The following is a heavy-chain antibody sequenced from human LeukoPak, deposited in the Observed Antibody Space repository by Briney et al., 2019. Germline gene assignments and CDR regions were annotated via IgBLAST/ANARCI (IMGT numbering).Heavy chain of an antibody. D-gene: IGHD1-26*01. CDR3: ASGGSFFEN. V-gene: IGHV4-34*01. J-gene: IGHJ4*02. CDR2: INHSGRT. CDR1: GGSFSGYY. Sequence: SETLSLTCAVSGGSFSGYYWTWIRQPPGKGLEWIGEINHSGRTNYNPSLKSRVTLSVDTPKNQFSLRLTSVTAADTAVYYCASGGSFFENWGQGTLVTVSS.